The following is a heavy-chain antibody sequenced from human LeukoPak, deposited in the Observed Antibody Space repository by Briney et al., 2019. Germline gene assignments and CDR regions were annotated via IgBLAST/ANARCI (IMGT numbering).Heavy chain of an antibody. Sequence: GGSPRLSCAASGFSFSDYYMSWVRQAPGKGLEWISYITNSGSTIYYAESVKGRFTISRDDAKNSLYLQMNNLRAEDTAVYYCASDRDCGTTTCSVDYWGQGTLVTVSS. CDR1: GFSFSDYY. D-gene: IGHD2-2*01. J-gene: IGHJ4*02. CDR2: ITNSGSTI. CDR3: ASDRDCGTTTCSVDY. V-gene: IGHV3-11*01.